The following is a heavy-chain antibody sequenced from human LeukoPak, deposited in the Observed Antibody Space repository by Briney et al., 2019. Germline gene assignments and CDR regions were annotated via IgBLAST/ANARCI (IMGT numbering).Heavy chain of an antibody. CDR1: GFTFSSYS. CDR2: IGGDSRTI. Sequence: GGSLRLSCSASGFTFSSYSMNWVRQAPGQGLEWLSYIGGDSRTISYADSVKGRFTISRDNAKNSLYLQMDGLRGEDTAVYYCARDSDWAFDIWGQGTVVTVSS. V-gene: IGHV3-48*04. CDR3: ARDSDWAFDI. D-gene: IGHD3-9*01. J-gene: IGHJ3*02.